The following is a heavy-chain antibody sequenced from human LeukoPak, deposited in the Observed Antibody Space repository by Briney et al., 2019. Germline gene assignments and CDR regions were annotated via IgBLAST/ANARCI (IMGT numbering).Heavy chain of an antibody. J-gene: IGHJ4*02. CDR3: AKDLMGYYDILTGYMGFDY. Sequence: GGSLRLSCAASGFTFSSYWMSWVRQAPGKGLEWVANLKQDGSEKYYVDSVKGRFTISRDNAKNSLYLQMNSLRAEDTAVYYCAKDLMGYYDILTGYMGFDYWGQGTLVTVSS. V-gene: IGHV3-7*03. CDR2: LKQDGSEK. D-gene: IGHD3-9*01. CDR1: GFTFSSYW.